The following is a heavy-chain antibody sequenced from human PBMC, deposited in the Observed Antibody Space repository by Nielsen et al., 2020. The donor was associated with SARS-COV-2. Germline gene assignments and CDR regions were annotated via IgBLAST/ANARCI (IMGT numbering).Heavy chain of an antibody. CDR1: GFTFSSYA. V-gene: IGHV3-30-3*01. D-gene: IGHD3-10*01. Sequence: GESLKISCAASGFTFSSYAMHWVRQAPGKGLEWVAVISYDGSNKYYADSVKGRFTISRDNSKNTLYLQMNSLRAEDTAVYYCTTGGLTMVRGVIQYWGQGTLVAVSS. J-gene: IGHJ4*02. CDR3: TTGGLTMVRGVIQY. CDR2: ISYDGSNK.